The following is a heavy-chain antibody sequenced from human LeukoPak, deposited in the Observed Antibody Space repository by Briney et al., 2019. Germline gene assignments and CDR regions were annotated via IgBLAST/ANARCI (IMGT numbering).Heavy chain of an antibody. Sequence: PGGSLRLSCAASGFTFSSYAMSWVRQAPGKGLEWVSAISGSGGSTYYADSVKGRFTISRDNSKNTLYLQMNSLRAEDTAVYYCAKLDSSGYTTGSAGAFDIWGQGTMVTVSS. CDR3: AKLDSSGYTTGSAGAFDI. D-gene: IGHD3-22*01. CDR1: GFTFSSYA. V-gene: IGHV3-23*01. J-gene: IGHJ3*02. CDR2: ISGSGGST.